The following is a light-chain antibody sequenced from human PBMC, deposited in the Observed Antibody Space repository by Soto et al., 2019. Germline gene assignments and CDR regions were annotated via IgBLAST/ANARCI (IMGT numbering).Light chain of an antibody. CDR2: GAS. J-gene: IGKJ5*01. CDR3: QQRFDWPKIT. Sequence: IVLTQSPGTLSLSPGERATLSCRAIQSMSNSNLAWYQHKPGQAPRLLIYGASNRATGIPDRFSGSGSGTDFTLTTSSLEPEDFGVFYCQQRFDWPKITFGQGTRLEIK. V-gene: IGKV3D-20*02. CDR1: QSMSNSN.